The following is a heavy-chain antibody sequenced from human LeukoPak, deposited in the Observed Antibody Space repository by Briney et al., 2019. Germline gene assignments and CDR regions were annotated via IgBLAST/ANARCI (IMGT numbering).Heavy chain of an antibody. CDR3: AKGGQQLVQWFSEY. D-gene: IGHD6-13*01. Sequence: PWGSLRLSCAASGFTFSHYEMNWVRQAPGKGLEWVSYISSSGSTIYYADSVKGRFTISRDNAKNSLYLQMNSLRAEDTAVYYCAKGGQQLVQWFSEYWGQGTLVTVSS. CDR1: GFTFSHYE. CDR2: ISSSGSTI. J-gene: IGHJ4*02. V-gene: IGHV3-48*03.